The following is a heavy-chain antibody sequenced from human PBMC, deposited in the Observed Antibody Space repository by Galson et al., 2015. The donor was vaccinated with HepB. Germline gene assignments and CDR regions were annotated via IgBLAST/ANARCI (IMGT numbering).Heavy chain of an antibody. CDR2: ISYDGSDK. D-gene: IGHD4-17*01. CDR3: VRVADSDYGDHTHFDY. V-gene: IGHV3-33*01. CDR1: GFTFSNYG. J-gene: IGHJ4*02. Sequence: SLRLSCAASGFTFSNYGMHWVRQTPGKGLEWVAVISYDGSDKYFADSVKGRFTISRDNSKNTLYLQMNSLRAEDTAVYYCVRVADSDYGDHTHFDYWGQGTLVTVSS.